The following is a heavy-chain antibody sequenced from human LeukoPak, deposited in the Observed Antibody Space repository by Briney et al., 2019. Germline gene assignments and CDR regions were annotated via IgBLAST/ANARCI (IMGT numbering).Heavy chain of an antibody. J-gene: IGHJ5*02. CDR1: GFNFISYT. CDR3: AKDTFYGTGMAWFDT. D-gene: IGHD2/OR15-2a*01. Sequence: GGSLRLSCAASGFNFISYTLSWVRQAPGKGLEWVSSITGDGASIYYAGPVRGRFTISRDNAKELVFLQLNSLRAEDTAVYYCAKDTFYGTGMAWFDTWGQGTPVTVSS. V-gene: IGHV3-21*01. CDR2: ITGDGASI.